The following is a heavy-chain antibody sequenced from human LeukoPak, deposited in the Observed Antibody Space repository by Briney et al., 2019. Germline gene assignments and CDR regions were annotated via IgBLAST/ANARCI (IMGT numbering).Heavy chain of an antibody. CDR1: GFTISSYA. J-gene: IGHJ4*02. D-gene: IGHD6-19*01. CDR3: AKAPYSGWPHLFEY. V-gene: IGHV3-23*01. CDR2: ISGSGGST. Sequence: GGSLRLSCAASGFTISSYAMSWIRQPPGKGLEWVSAISGSGGSTYYAGSVKARFTISRDNSKNTLYLQMNSLRAEDTAVYYCAKAPYSGWPHLFEYWGQGTLVTVSS.